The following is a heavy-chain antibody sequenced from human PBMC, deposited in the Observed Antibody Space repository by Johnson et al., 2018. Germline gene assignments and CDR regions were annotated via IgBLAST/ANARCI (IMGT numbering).Heavy chain of an antibody. Sequence: QVQLQESGPGLVKPSETLSLTCTVSGGSISRYYWSWIRQPPGRGLEWIGYLYYTGSTNYNPSLKSRVTISLDTSKNQFSLNLGSVTAADTAVYYCARELYSSGWYHDAFDIWGQGTMVTVSS. D-gene: IGHD6-19*01. CDR3: ARELYSSGWYHDAFDI. J-gene: IGHJ3*02. CDR1: GGSISRYY. CDR2: LYYTGST. V-gene: IGHV4-59*01.